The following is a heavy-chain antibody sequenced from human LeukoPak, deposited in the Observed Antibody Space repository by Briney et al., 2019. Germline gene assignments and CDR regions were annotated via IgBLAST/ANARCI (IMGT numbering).Heavy chain of an antibody. V-gene: IGHV1-2*02. Sequence: ASVKVSCKASGYTFTAYYRHWVRQAPGQGLEWMGWINPNSGGTSYAQKFQGRVTMTRDTSISTAYMELSRLRSDDTAVYYCARDPTSGSYPQFYFDYWGQGTLVTVSS. D-gene: IGHD1-26*01. CDR2: INPNSGGT. J-gene: IGHJ4*02. CDR3: ARDPTSGSYPQFYFDY. CDR1: GYTFTAYY.